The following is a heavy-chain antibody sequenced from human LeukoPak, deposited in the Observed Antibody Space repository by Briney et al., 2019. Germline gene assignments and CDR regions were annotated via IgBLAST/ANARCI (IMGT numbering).Heavy chain of an antibody. CDR1: GGSVSSGSYS. D-gene: IGHD3-10*01. Sequence: SETLSLTCTVSGGSVSSGSYSWSWIRQPPGKGLEWIGEINHSGSTNYNPSLKSRVTISVDTSKNQFSLKLSSVTAADTAVYYCARVGYGSGSYYFDYWGQGTLVTVSS. J-gene: IGHJ4*02. V-gene: IGHV4-39*07. CDR3: ARVGYGSGSYYFDY. CDR2: INHSGST.